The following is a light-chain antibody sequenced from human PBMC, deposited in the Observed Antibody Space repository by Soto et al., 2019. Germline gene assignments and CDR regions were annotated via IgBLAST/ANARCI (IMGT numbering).Light chain of an antibody. CDR3: SSYTSSNTGV. V-gene: IGLV2-14*01. J-gene: IGLJ2*01. CDR2: EVS. Sequence: QSALTQPASVSGSPGQSITISCTGTSSDVGGYNYVSWYQHHPGKAPKLMIYEVSNRPSGVSNRFSGSKSGNTASLTISGLQAEDEADYYSSSYTSSNTGVFGGGTKLTVL. CDR1: SSDVGGYNY.